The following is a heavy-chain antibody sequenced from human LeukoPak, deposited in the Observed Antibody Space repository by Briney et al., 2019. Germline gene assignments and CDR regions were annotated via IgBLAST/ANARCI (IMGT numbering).Heavy chain of an antibody. CDR3: ARSSGYYAPLDY. V-gene: IGHV4-59*01. CDR2: IYYSGST. CDR1: GGSISSYY. D-gene: IGHD3-22*01. Sequence: SETLSLTCTVSGGSISSYYWSWIRQPPGKGLEWIGYIYYSGSTNYNPSLKSRVTISVDTSKNQFSLRLSSVTAAGTAVYYCARSSGYYAPLDYWGQGTLVTVSS. J-gene: IGHJ4*02.